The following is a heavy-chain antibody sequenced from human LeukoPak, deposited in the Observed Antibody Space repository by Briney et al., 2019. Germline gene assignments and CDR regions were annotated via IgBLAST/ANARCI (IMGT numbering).Heavy chain of an antibody. CDR3: ARPAYTAAYDL. CDR1: GFTFSTYW. V-gene: IGHV3-7*01. CDR2: MKGDGSEI. J-gene: IGHJ3*01. D-gene: IGHD3-16*01. Sequence: GGSLRLSCPASGFTFSTYWMTWVRQAPGKGLEWVANMKGDGSEIHYVDSVKGRFTISRDNTKNSLYLQMNYLRAEDTAVYYCARPAYTAAYDLWGQGTMVTVSS.